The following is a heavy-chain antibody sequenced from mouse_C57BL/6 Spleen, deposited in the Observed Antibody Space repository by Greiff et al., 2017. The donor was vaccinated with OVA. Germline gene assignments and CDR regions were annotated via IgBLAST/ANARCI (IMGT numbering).Heavy chain of an antibody. CDR1: GYTFTSYW. J-gene: IGHJ4*01. Sequence: QVQLQQPGAELVMPGASVKLSCKASGYTFTSYWMHWVKQRPGQGLEWIGEIDPSDSHTNYNQKFKGKSTLTVDKSSSTAYMQLSSLTSEDSAVYYCASTVVATDYAMDYWGQGTSVTVSS. D-gene: IGHD1-1*01. CDR2: IDPSDSHT. CDR3: ASTVVATDYAMDY. V-gene: IGHV1-69*01.